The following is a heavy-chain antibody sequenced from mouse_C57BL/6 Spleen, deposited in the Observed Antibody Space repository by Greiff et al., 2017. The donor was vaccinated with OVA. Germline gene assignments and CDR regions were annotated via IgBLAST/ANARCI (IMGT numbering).Heavy chain of an antibody. V-gene: IGHV1-15*01. CDR2: IDPETGGT. Sequence: VQLQQSGAELVRPGASVTLSCKASGYTFNDYEMHWVKQTPVHGLEWIGAIDPETGGTAYNQKFKGKAILTADKSSSTAYMELRSLTSEDSAVYYCTRYSSYPYAMDYWGQGTSVTVSS. D-gene: IGHD1-1*01. CDR1: GYTFNDYE. J-gene: IGHJ4*01. CDR3: TRYSSYPYAMDY.